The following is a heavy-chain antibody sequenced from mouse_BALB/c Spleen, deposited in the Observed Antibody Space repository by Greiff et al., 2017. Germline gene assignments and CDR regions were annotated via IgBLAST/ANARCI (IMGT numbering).Heavy chain of an antibody. V-gene: IGHV14-4*02. CDR3: KMEVPFAY. Sequence: VQLQQSGAELVRSGASVKLSCTASGFNIKDYYMHWVKQRPEQGLEWIGWIDPENGDTEYAPKFQGKATMTADTSSNTAYLQLSSLTSEDTAVYYCKMEVPFAYWGQGTLVTVSA. CDR1: GFNIKDYY. J-gene: IGHJ3*01. D-gene: IGHD2-14*01. CDR2: IDPENGDT.